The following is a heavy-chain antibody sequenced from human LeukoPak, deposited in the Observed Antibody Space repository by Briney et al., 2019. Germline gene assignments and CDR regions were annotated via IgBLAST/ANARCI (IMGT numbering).Heavy chain of an antibody. CDR1: GFTVSSNS. V-gene: IGHV3-23*01. J-gene: IGHJ4*02. D-gene: IGHD2-15*01. Sequence: PGGSLRLSCTVSGFTVSSNSMSWVRQAPGKGLEWVSAISGSGNSTYYADSVKGRFTISRDNSKNTLYLQMNSLRAEDTAVYYCAKDRGSSRRTSEYWGQGTLVTVSS. CDR2: ISGSGNST. CDR3: AKDRGSSRRTSEY.